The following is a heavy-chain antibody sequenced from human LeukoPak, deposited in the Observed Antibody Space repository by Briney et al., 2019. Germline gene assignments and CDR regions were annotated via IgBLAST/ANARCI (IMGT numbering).Heavy chain of an antibody. J-gene: IGHJ6*03. Sequence: SETLSLTCTVSGGSINNYLWSWIRQPPGKGLECIAYIYYSDSTNYKPSLKSRVTVSVDTSKNQFSLKLSSVTAADTAVYYCARFPGGAEYRHYYYMDVWGTGTTVTVSS. CDR1: GGSINNYL. CDR2: IYYSDST. D-gene: IGHD1-14*01. V-gene: IGHV4-59*01. CDR3: ARFPGGAEYRHYYYMDV.